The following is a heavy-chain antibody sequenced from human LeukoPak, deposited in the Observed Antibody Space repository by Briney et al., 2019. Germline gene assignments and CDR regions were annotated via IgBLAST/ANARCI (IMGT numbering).Heavy chain of an antibody. J-gene: IGHJ6*02. V-gene: IGHV3-23*01. CDR1: GFTFSSYA. CDR2: ISGGGGST. Sequence: GGSLRLSCAASGFTFSSYAMSWVRQAPGKGLEWVSGISGGGGSTYYADSVKGRFTISRDNSKNTLYLQMNSLRAEDTAVYYCAKVHYYDSSGYYYYYYGMDVWGQGTTVTVSS. D-gene: IGHD3-22*01. CDR3: AKVHYYDSSGYYYYYYGMDV.